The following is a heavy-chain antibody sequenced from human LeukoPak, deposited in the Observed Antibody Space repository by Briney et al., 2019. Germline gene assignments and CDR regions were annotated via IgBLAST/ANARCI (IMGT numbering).Heavy chain of an antibody. CDR3: AREGYCGSTSCYTSDDAFDI. CDR1: GGTFSSYA. V-gene: IGHV1-18*01. J-gene: IGHJ3*02. Sequence: ASVKVSCKASGGTFSSYAISWVRQAPGQGLEWMGWISAYNGNTNYAQKLQGRVTMTTDTSTSTAYMELRSLRSDDTAVYYCAREGYCGSTSCYTSDDAFDIWGQGTMVTVSS. CDR2: ISAYNGNT. D-gene: IGHD2-2*02.